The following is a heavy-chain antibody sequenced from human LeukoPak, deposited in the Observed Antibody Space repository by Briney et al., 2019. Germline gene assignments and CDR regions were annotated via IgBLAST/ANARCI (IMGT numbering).Heavy chain of an antibody. Sequence: PGGSLRLSCAASGFTVSSNYMSWVRQAPGKGLEWVSVIYSGGSTYYADSVKGRFTISRDNSKNTPYLQMNSLRAEDTAVYYCARVYRDGYNDYWGQGTLVTVSS. CDR1: GFTVSSNY. CDR2: IYSGGST. J-gene: IGHJ4*02. CDR3: ARVYRDGYNDY. D-gene: IGHD5-24*01. V-gene: IGHV3-66*01.